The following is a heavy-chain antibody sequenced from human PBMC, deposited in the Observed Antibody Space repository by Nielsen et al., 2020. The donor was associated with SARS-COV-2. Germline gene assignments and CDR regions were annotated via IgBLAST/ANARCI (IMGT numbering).Heavy chain of an antibody. V-gene: IGHV5-51*01. D-gene: IGHD2-2*01. Sequence: GGSLRLSCKGSGYSFTSYWIGWVRQMPGKGLEWMGIIYPGDSDTRYSPSFQGQVTISADKSISTAYLQWSSLKASDTAMYYCARLDVYCSSTSCSQSYYYGMDVWGQGTTVTVSS. CDR1: GYSFTSYW. CDR2: IYPGDSDT. J-gene: IGHJ6*02. CDR3: ARLDVYCSSTSCSQSYYYGMDV.